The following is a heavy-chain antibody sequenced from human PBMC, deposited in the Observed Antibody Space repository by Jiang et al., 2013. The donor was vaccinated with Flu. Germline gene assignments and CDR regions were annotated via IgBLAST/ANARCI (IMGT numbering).Heavy chain of an antibody. J-gene: IGHJ5*02. V-gene: IGHV7-4-1*02. CDR2: INTNTGNP. Sequence: YTFTSYAMNWVRQAPGQGLEWMGWINTNTGNPTYAQGFTGRFVFSLDTSVSTAYLQISSLKAEDTAVYYCAREGTSVSVWFAPWGQGTLVTVSS. CDR3: AREGTSVSVWFAP. CDR1: YTFTSYA. D-gene: IGHD2-2*01.